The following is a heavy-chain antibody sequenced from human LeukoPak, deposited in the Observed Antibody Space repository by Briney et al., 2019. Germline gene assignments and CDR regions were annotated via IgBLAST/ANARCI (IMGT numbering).Heavy chain of an antibody. V-gene: IGHV3-21*01. Sequence: GGSLRLSCAASGFTFSSYSMNWVRQAPGKGLEWVSSISSSSSYIYYADSVKGRFTISRDNAKNSLYLQMNSLRAEDTAVYYCASDMAGTWGGDYWGQGTLVTVSS. CDR2: ISSSSSYI. D-gene: IGHD1-1*01. J-gene: IGHJ4*02. CDR1: GFTFSSYS. CDR3: ASDMAGTWGGDY.